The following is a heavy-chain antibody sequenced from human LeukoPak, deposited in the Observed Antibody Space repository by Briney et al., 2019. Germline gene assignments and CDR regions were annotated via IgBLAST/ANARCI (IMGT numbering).Heavy chain of an antibody. CDR2: IIPIFGTA. CDR1: GGTLSSYA. V-gene: IGHV1-69*06. D-gene: IGHD3-10*01. Sequence: GASVKVSCKASGGTLSSYAISWVRQAPGQGLEWMGGIIPIFGTANYAQKFQGRVTITADKSTSTAYMELSSLRSEDTAVYYCARGYRTKGYRRGYYYGSGSYFAFDIWGQGTMVTVSS. CDR3: ARGYRTKGYRRGYYYGSGSYFAFDI. J-gene: IGHJ3*02.